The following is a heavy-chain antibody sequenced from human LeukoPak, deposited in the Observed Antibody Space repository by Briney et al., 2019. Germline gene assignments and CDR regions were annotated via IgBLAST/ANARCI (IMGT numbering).Heavy chain of an antibody. J-gene: IGHJ6*03. CDR3: ARGGYYYSYSMDV. Sequence: GASVKVSCKASGYSFTDYYMHWVRQAPGQGLESMGWINPDSGGTNYPQKFQGRVTMTRDTSISTAYMELSRLRSDDTAVYYCARGGYYYSYSMDVWGKGTTVTVSS. CDR2: INPDSGGT. V-gene: IGHV1-2*02. CDR1: GYSFTDYY.